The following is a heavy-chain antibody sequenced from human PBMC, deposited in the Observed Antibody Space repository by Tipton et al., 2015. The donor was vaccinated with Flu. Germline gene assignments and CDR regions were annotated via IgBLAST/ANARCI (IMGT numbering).Heavy chain of an antibody. D-gene: IGHD3-16*02. CDR1: GGSISSYY. CDR3: ARSIRYRFDY. Sequence: TLSLTCTVSGGSISSYYWSWIRQPPGKGLEWIGYIYYSGSTNYNPSLKSRVTISVATSKNQFSLKLSSVTAADTAVYYCARSIRYRFDYWGQGTLVTVSS. J-gene: IGHJ4*02. CDR2: IYYSGST. V-gene: IGHV4-59*01.